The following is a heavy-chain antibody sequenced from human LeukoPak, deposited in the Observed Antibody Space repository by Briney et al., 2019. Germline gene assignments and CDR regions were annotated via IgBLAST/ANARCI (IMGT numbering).Heavy chain of an antibody. D-gene: IGHD3-16*01. CDR3: AKVTGGDMITYGGLDY. CDR2: ISYDGRNQ. CDR1: GFSFSTYG. V-gene: IGHV3-30*18. Sequence: GTSLRLSCAASGFSFSTYGMHWVRQAPLKGLEWVAAISYDGRNQNYADSVKGRFTISRDNSKNTLYLQMNSLRAEDTAIYYCAKVTGGDMITYGGLDYWGQGTLVTVSS. J-gene: IGHJ4*02.